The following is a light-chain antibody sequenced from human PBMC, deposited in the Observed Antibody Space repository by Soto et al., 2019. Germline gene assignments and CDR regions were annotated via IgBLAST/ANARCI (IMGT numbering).Light chain of an antibody. CDR2: WAS. Sequence: DIVMTQSPDSLAVSLGERATINCKSSQSVLYSSNNKNYLAWYQQKPGQPPKLLIYWASTRESGVPDRFSGSGSGTDFTLTISNLQPEDFATYYCQQSYSTLGTFGQGTKVDIK. CDR1: QSVLYSSNNKNY. J-gene: IGKJ1*01. CDR3: QQSYSTLGT. V-gene: IGKV4-1*01.